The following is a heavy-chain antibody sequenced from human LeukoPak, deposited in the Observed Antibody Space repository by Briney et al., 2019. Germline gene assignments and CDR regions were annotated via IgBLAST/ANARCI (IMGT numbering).Heavy chain of an antibody. V-gene: IGHV3-23*01. D-gene: IGHD3-22*01. CDR3: AKGPYYDSSGYFDY. CDR2: ISGSGGTT. J-gene: IGHJ4*02. Sequence: GGSLRLSCAASGFTFSSYAMTWVRQAPGKGLEWVSAISGSGGTTYYADSVKGRFTISRDNSKNTLYLQMNSLRAEDTAVYYCAKGPYYDSSGYFDYWGQGTLVTVSS. CDR1: GFTFSSYA.